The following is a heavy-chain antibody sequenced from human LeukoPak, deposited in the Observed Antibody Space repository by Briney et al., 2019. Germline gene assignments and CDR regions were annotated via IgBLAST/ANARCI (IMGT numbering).Heavy chain of an antibody. J-gene: IGHJ4*02. CDR3: AREPTYSSSWYTSCDY. V-gene: IGHV3-48*01. CDR2: ITLSSSSI. D-gene: IGHD6-13*01. CDR1: GFNFNNYN. Sequence: GGSLRLSCAASGFNFNNYNMNWVRQAPGKGLEWASYITLSSSSIYYADSVKGRFTISRDNAKNSLYLQMNSLRAEDTAVYYCAREPTYSSSWYTSCDYWGQGTLVTVSS.